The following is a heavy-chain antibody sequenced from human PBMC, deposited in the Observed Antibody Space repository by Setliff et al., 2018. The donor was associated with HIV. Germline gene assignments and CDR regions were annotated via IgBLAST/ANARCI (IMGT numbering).Heavy chain of an antibody. Sequence: SEALSLTCTVPPGSISAYYWTWVRQPPGRGLEWVGYVSYSGSVSYNPSLNSRVTMSIDASRDQFSLKLNSVTVADTAIYYCARGRGRAPLSYYFDSWGQGRLVTVSS. CDR1: PGSISAYY. V-gene: IGHV4-59*01. J-gene: IGHJ4*02. CDR3: ARGRGRAPLSYYFDS. CDR2: VSYSGSV. D-gene: IGHD2-15*01.